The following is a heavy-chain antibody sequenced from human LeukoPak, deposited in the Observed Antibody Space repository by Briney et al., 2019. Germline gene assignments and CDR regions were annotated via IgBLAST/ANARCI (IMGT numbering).Heavy chain of an antibody. Sequence: GGSLRLSCAASGFXFSSYSINWVRQAPGKGLEWVSSISSSSSYIYYADSVKGRFTISRDSAKNSLYLQMNSLRDEDTAVYYCARYGAALDALDIWGQGTMVTVS. CDR3: ARYGAALDALDI. J-gene: IGHJ3*02. V-gene: IGHV3-21*01. CDR2: ISSSSSYI. CDR1: GFXFSSYS. D-gene: IGHD4/OR15-4a*01.